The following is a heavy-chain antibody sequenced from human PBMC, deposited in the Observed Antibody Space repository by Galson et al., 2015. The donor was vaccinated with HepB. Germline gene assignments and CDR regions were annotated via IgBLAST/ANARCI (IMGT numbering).Heavy chain of an antibody. CDR2: INWNGGST. D-gene: IGHD3-10*01. J-gene: IGHJ4*02. CDR1: GFTFDDYG. Sequence: SLRLSCAASGFTFDDYGMSWVRQAPGKGLEWVSGINWNGGSTGYADSVKGRFTISRDNAKNSLYLQMNSLRAEDTALYYCARDLVMVRGVHFDYWGQGTLVTVSS. V-gene: IGHV3-20*04. CDR3: ARDLVMVRGVHFDY.